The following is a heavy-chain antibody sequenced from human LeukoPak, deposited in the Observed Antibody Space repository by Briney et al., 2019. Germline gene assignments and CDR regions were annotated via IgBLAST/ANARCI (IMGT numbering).Heavy chain of an antibody. CDR3: ARDVPPYCSSTSCYMSDY. D-gene: IGHD2-2*02. CDR1: GGTFSSYA. V-gene: IGHV1-69*01. CDR2: IIPIFGTA. Sequence: SVKVSCKASGGTFSSYAISWVRQAPGQGLEWMGGIIPIFGTANYAQKFQGRVTITADESTSTAYMELSSLRSEDTAVYYCARDVPPYCSSTSCYMSDYWGRGTLVTVSS. J-gene: IGHJ4*02.